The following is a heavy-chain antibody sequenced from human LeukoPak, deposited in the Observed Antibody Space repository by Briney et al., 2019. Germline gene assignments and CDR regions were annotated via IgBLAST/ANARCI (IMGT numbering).Heavy chain of an antibody. CDR1: GLTLTSYW. Sequence: GQSLRLSSAASGLTLTSYWMHWVRQAPGEGLVWVSCINSDGSRTRYADSGKGRFTISRDNSKNTLYLQMNSLRDEDTAVFYCARSRYDYIWGIDYWGQGTLVTISS. CDR2: INSDGSRT. J-gene: IGHJ4*02. CDR3: ARSRYDYIWGIDY. D-gene: IGHD3-16*01. V-gene: IGHV3-74*01.